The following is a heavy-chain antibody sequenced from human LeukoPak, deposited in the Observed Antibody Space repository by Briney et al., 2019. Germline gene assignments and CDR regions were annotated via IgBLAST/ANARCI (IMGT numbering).Heavy chain of an antibody. Sequence: GGSLRLSCAASGFTFDDYAMHWVRQAPGKGLEWVSGISWNSGSIGYADSVKGRFTISRDNAKNSLYLQMNSLRAEDTALYYCAKGLGNFDWLPFDYWGQGTLVTVSS. CDR3: AKGLGNFDWLPFDY. J-gene: IGHJ4*02. CDR2: ISWNSGSI. CDR1: GFTFDDYA. V-gene: IGHV3-9*01. D-gene: IGHD3-9*01.